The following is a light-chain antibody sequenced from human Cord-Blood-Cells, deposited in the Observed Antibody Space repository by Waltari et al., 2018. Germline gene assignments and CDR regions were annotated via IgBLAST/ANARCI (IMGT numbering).Light chain of an antibody. Sequence: DIVMTQSPDSLAVSLGERATINCKSSQSVLYSSNNKNYLAWYQQKPGQPPKLLIYWASTRESGVPDRFSGSWSGTDFTLTISSLQAEDVAVYYCQQYYSTPPSFGQGT. J-gene: IGKJ1*01. CDR2: WAS. V-gene: IGKV4-1*01. CDR1: QSVLYSSNNKNY. CDR3: QQYYSTPPS.